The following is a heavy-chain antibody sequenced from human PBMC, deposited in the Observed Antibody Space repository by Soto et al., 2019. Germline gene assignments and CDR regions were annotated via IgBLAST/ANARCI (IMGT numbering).Heavy chain of an antibody. CDR3: AKDTYYYSSCGYYVCDS. V-gene: IGHV3-30*18. Sequence: QVQLVESGGGVVQPGRSLRLSCAASGFTFSAYDTHWVRQAPGKGLEWVAVRSHDGSNTNYADSVKGRFTISRDNSKDTVYLQMNSLRAEDTAVYYCAKDTYYYSSCGYYVCDSWGQGTLVTVSS. CDR1: GFTFSAYD. D-gene: IGHD3-22*01. CDR2: RSHDGSNT. J-gene: IGHJ4*02.